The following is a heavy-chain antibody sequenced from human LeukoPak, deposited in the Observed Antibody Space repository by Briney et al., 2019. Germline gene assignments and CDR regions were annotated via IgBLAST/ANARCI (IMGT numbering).Heavy chain of an antibody. Sequence: GGSLRLSCAASGFTLSSYEMNWVRRAPGKGLEWVSYISSSGSTTHYADSVMGRFTISRDNAKNSLYLQMNSLRAEDTAVYFCAREALGFDYWGQGTLVTVSS. CDR1: GFTLSSYE. CDR3: AREALGFDY. CDR2: ISSSGSTT. D-gene: IGHD7-27*01. J-gene: IGHJ4*02. V-gene: IGHV3-48*03.